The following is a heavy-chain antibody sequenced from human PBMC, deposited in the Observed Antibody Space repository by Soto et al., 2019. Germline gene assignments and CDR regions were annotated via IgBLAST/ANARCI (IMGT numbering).Heavy chain of an antibody. CDR1: GGSISCGGHY. D-gene: IGHD2-2*01. Sequence: SGTLSLTCTGSGGSISCGGHYWSWIRQHPGKGLEWIGYIYYSGSTYYNPSLKRRVTISVDTLKNKFSLNLRSVTAAYAAVYYCARQIYGSSSSCNCFVPWGQGTLVTVSS. CDR3: ARQIYGSSSSCNCFVP. CDR2: IYYSGST. J-gene: IGHJ5*02. V-gene: IGHV4-31*03.